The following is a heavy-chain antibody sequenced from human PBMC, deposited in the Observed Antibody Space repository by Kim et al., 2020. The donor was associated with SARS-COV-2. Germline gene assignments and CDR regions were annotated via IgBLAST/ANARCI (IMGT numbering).Heavy chain of an antibody. D-gene: IGHD6-13*01. CDR1: GGSFSGYY. CDR2: INHSGST. CDR3: ARVRSSRFIIFYYYGMDV. J-gene: IGHJ6*02. V-gene: IGHV4-34*01. Sequence: SETLSLTCVVYGGSFSGYYWSWIRQPPGKGLEWIGEINHSGSTNYNPSLKSRVTISVDTSKNQFSLKLSSVTAADTAVYYCARVRSSRFIIFYYYGMDVWGQGTTVTVSS.